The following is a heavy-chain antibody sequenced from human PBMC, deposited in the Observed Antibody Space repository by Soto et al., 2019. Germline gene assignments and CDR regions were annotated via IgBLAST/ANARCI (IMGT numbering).Heavy chain of an antibody. CDR3: ARGYCSSTSFFRDAEGSFDA. Sequence: SETLSLTYSGSYGSIRSRPYFWVWIRQPPGKGLEWIASIYSSGNTYDNPSLKSRLAMSVDTNKNQFSLNLYPVTAADTAIYYCARGYCSSTSFFRDAEGSFDAWGQGILVIV. D-gene: IGHD2-2*01. J-gene: IGHJ5*02. V-gene: IGHV4-39*01. CDR1: YGSIRSRPYF. CDR2: IYSSGNT.